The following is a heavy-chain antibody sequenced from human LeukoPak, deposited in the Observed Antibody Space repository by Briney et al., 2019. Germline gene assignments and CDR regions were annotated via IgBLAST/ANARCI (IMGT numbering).Heavy chain of an antibody. D-gene: IGHD6-13*01. V-gene: IGHV3-23*01. Sequence: PGGSLRLSCAASGFTFSSYAMSWVRQAPGRGLEWVSAISGSGGSTYYADSVKGRFTISRDNSKNTLYLQMNSLRAEDTAVYYCANPEGGSSWSDPFDYWGQGTLVTVSS. CDR3: ANPEGGSSWSDPFDY. J-gene: IGHJ4*02. CDR2: ISGSGGST. CDR1: GFTFSSYA.